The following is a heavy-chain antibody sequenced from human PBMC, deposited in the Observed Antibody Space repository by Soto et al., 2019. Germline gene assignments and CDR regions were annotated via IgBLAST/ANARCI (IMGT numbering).Heavy chain of an antibody. CDR1: GYSFTSYW. CDR3: ARTSAAGKYYYGMXV. Sequence: PGESLKISCKGSGYSFTSYWIGWVRQMPGKGLEWMGIIYPGDSDTRYSPSFQGQVTISADKSISTAYLQWSSLKASDTAMYYCARTSAAGKYYYGMXVWGQGTTVXVSS. V-gene: IGHV5-51*01. D-gene: IGHD6-13*01. J-gene: IGHJ6*02. CDR2: IYPGDSDT.